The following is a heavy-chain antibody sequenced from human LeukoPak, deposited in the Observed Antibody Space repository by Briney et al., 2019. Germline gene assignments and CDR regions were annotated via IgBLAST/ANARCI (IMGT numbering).Heavy chain of an antibody. V-gene: IGHV4-59*08. CDR3: ARHLYDYVWGSYRYTFDY. CDR2: IYYSGST. D-gene: IGHD3-16*02. Sequence: TSETLSLTCTVSGGSISSYHWSWIRQPPGKGLEWIGYIYYSGSTNYNPSLKSRVTISVDTSKNQFSLKLSSVTAADTAVYYCARHLYDYVWGSYRYTFDYWGQGTLVTVSS. CDR1: GGSISSYH. J-gene: IGHJ4*02.